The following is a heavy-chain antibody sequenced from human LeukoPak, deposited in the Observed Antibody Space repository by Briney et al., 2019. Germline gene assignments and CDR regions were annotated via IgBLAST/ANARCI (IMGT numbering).Heavy chain of an antibody. CDR2: ISSSSSYI. Sequence: GGSLRLSCAASGFTFSSYAMSWVRQAPGKGLEWVSSISSSSSYIYYADSVKGRSAISRDNAKNSLYLQMNSLRAEDTAVYYCARWEMATTSHDYWGQGTLVTVSS. CDR3: ARWEMATTSHDY. J-gene: IGHJ4*02. CDR1: GFTFSSYA. V-gene: IGHV3-21*01. D-gene: IGHD5-24*01.